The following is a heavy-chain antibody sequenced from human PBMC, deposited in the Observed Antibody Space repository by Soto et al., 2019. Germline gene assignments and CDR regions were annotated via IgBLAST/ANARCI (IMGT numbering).Heavy chain of an antibody. J-gene: IGHJ5*02. CDR1: GGTFSSYT. D-gene: IGHD5-18*01. CDR3: ARAWGYSYGFDP. V-gene: IGHV1-69*02. CDR2: IIPILGIA. Sequence: SVKVSCKASGGTFSSYTISWVRQAPGQGLEWMGRIIPILGIANYAQKFQGRVTMTADKSTSTAYMELSSLRSEDTAVYYCARAWGYSYGFDPWGQGTLVTVSS.